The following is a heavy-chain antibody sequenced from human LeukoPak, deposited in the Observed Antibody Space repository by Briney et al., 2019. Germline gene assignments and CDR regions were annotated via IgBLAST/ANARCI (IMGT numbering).Heavy chain of an antibody. CDR3: ARDPNNWNPEYFQH. CDR2: IYHSGST. V-gene: IGHV4-38-2*02. CDR1: GYSISSGYY. D-gene: IGHD1-20*01. Sequence: KASETLSLTCAVSGYSISSGYYWGWIRQPPGKGLEWIGSIYHSGSTYYNPSLKSRVTISVDTSKNQFSLKLSSVTAADTAVYYCARDPNNWNPEYFQHWGQGTLVTVSS. J-gene: IGHJ1*01.